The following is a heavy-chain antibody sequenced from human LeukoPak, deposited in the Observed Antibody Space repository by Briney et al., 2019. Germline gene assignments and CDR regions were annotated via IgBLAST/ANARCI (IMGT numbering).Heavy chain of an antibody. V-gene: IGHV3-48*03. Sequence: GGFLRLSCAASGFTFSSYEMNWVRQAPGKGLEWVSYISTSGSTKYYADSVKGRFTISRDNAKNSLYLQMNSLRAEDTAVYYCARDSSSSGVDYWGQGTLVTVSS. CDR1: GFTFSSYE. CDR3: ARDSSSSGVDY. CDR2: ISTSGSTK. J-gene: IGHJ4*02. D-gene: IGHD6-6*01.